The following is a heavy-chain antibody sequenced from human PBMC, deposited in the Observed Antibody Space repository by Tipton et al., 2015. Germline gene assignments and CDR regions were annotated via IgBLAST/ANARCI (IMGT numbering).Heavy chain of an antibody. CDR2: VYFSGTT. J-gene: IGHJ5*02. Sequence: TLSLTCTVSGGPITSSAYYWGWIRQPPGKGLEWIGSVYFSGTTYYNPSLKSRVTISMDPSKNHFSLKLTSVTAADTAVYYCARRGRSGRWDWFAPWGHGTLVTVSS. CDR1: GGPITSSAYY. D-gene: IGHD6-19*01. CDR3: ARRGRSGRWDWFAP. V-gene: IGHV4-39*01.